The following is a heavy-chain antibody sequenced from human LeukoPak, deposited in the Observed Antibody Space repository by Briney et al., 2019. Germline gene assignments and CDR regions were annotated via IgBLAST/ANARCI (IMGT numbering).Heavy chain of an antibody. CDR2: IYTSGST. D-gene: IGHD3-22*01. CDR3: ARDLYIDSSGYDAFDI. V-gene: IGHV4-61*02. J-gene: IGHJ3*02. Sequence: SQTLSLTCTVSGGSISSGSYYWSWIRQPAGKGLEWIGRIYTSGSTNYNPSLKSRVTMSVDTSKDQFSLKLSSVTAADTAVYYCARDLYIDSSGYDAFDIWGQGTMVTVSS. CDR1: GGSISSGSYY.